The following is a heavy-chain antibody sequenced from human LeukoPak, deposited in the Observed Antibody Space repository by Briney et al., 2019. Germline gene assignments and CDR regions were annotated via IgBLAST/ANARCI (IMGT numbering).Heavy chain of an antibody. CDR1: GFTFSSYA. CDR2: ISYDGSNK. Sequence: PGGSLRLSCAASGFTFSSYAMHWVRQAPGKGLEWVAVISYDGSNKYYADSVKGRFTISRDNSKNTLYLQMNSLRAEDTAVYYCARGATVITMIVVVITEYYFDYWGQGTLVTVSS. J-gene: IGHJ4*02. CDR3: ARGATVITMIVVVITEYYFDY. D-gene: IGHD3-22*01. V-gene: IGHV3-30-3*01.